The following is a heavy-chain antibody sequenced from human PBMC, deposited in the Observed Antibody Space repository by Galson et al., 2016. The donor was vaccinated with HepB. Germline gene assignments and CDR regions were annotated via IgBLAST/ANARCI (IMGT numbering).Heavy chain of an antibody. J-gene: IGHJ4*02. V-gene: IGHV3-33*08. CDR1: GFIFSNYA. Sequence: SLRLSCAASGFIFSNYAMHWVRQAPGKGLEWVAGIWYDGSNKYYPDSVQGRFTISRDNSKDTLYLQMNSLRAEDTAVYYCAVAWGGVATWDYFEYWGQGTLVTVSS. CDR2: IWYDGSNK. D-gene: IGHD3-3*01. CDR3: AVAWGGVATWDYFEY.